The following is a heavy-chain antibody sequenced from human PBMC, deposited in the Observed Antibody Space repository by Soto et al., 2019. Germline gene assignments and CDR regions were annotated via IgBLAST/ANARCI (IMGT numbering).Heavy chain of an antibody. V-gene: IGHV3-23*01. Sequence: PGGSLRLSCAASGFTFNTYPMSWVRQAPGKGLEWVSAIGGGGFDTYYADSVKGRFTISRDNSKNTLYLQTNRLRVEDTAVYYCARHDDSSGFFTDFDYWGQGT. D-gene: IGHD3-22*01. CDR3: ARHDDSSGFFTDFDY. J-gene: IGHJ4*02. CDR1: GFTFNTYP. CDR2: IGGGGFDT.